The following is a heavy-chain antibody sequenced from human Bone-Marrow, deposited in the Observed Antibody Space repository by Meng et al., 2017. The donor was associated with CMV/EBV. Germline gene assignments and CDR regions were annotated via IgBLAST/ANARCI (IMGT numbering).Heavy chain of an antibody. CDR3: ARVSRGSSWTTNWFDP. V-gene: IGHV1-46*01. D-gene: IGHD6-13*01. CDR2: INPSGGST. J-gene: IGHJ5*02. Sequence: ASVKVSCKASGYTFTSYYMHWVRQAPGQGLEWMGIINPSGGSTSYAQKFQGRVTMTRDTSTSTVYMELSSLRSDDTAVYYCARVSRGSSWTTNWFDPWGQGTLVTVSS. CDR1: GYTFTSYY.